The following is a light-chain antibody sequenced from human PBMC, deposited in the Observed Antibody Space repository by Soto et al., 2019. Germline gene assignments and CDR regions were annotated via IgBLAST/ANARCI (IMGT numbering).Light chain of an antibody. CDR2: GAS. Sequence: EIVLTQSPGTLSLSPGERATLSCRASQSVSSSYLAWYQQKPGQAPRLLIYGASSRATGIPDRFSGSGSGTDFTLTISSLEPEDFAVYYCQQRNNWPSTTFGPGTKVDIK. V-gene: IGKV3D-20*02. CDR1: QSVSSSY. CDR3: QQRNNWPSTT. J-gene: IGKJ3*01.